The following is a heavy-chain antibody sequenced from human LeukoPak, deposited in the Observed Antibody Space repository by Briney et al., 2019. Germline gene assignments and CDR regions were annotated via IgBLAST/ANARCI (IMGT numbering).Heavy chain of an antibody. Sequence: PGGSLRLSCAASGFTFSSYWMHWVRQAPGKGLVWVSRVNSDGSSTSYADSVKGRFTISRDNAKNTLYLQMNSLRAEDTAVYYCARHSSSSRYDYFDYWGQGTLVTVSS. J-gene: IGHJ4*02. CDR2: VNSDGSST. CDR3: ARHSSSSRYDYFDY. V-gene: IGHV3-74*01. D-gene: IGHD6-13*01. CDR1: GFTFSSYW.